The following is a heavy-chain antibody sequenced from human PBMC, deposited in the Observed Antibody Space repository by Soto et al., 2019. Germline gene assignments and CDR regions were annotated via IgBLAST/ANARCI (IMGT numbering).Heavy chain of an antibody. CDR1: GFTFGSYG. D-gene: IGHD2-2*01. CDR3: AKDSHWAIISPTHDS. Sequence: GGSLRLSCAASGFTFGSYGMHWVRQAPGKGLEWVAVIWYDGSNKYYADSVKGRFTISRDTSKNMLYLQMNSLRAEDTAIYYCAKDSHWAIISPTHDSWGQGTLVTVSS. J-gene: IGHJ4*02. V-gene: IGHV3-33*06. CDR2: IWYDGSNK.